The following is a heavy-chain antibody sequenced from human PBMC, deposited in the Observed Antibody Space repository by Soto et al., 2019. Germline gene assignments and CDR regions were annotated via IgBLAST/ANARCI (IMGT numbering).Heavy chain of an antibody. CDR3: ATLLGDVTTFDN. V-gene: IGHV3-7*01. D-gene: IGHD3-10*01. J-gene: IGHJ4*02. CDR2: IKQEGINI. CDR1: GFTVSSKNW. Sequence: GGSLILSCVTSGFTVSSKNWMSWVRQAPGKGLEWVANIKQEGINIHYVDSVRGRFTISRDNAENSLFLQMNSLRAEDTAVYYCATLLGDVTTFDNWGQGT.